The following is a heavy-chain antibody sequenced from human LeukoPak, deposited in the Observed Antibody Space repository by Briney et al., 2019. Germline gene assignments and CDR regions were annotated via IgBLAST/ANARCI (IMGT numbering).Heavy chain of an antibody. CDR1: GFTFSSYG. J-gene: IGHJ4*02. V-gene: IGHV3-23*01. CDR2: ISSSDDGT. CDR3: AKARVTSCRGAFCYPLDS. Sequence: GGSLRLSCAASGFTFSSYGMSWVRQAPGKGLEWVSVISSSDDGTYHAGSVRGRFTISRDSSKNTLYLQMNNLRTEDAAIYYCAKARVTSCRGAFCYPLDSWGQGTLVTVSS. D-gene: IGHD2-15*01.